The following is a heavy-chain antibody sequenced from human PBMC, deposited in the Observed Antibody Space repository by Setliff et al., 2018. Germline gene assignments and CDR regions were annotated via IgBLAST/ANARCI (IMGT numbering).Heavy chain of an antibody. V-gene: IGHV3-7*01. CDR1: GFSFRDSW. J-gene: IGHJ5*02. Sequence: LKISCAASGFSFRDSWMSWVRQAPGKGLEWVANINHDGIEKYYVDSVKGRFTISRDNAKNSLYLQMNSLRAEDTAVYYCVRGGEGRDDSNSGSWGQGTLVTVSS. CDR2: INHDGIEK. CDR3: VRGGEGRDDSNSGS. D-gene: IGHD2-21*02.